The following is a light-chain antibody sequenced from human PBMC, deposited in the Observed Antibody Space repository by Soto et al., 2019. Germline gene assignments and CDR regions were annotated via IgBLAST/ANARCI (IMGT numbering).Light chain of an antibody. V-gene: IGLV1-44*01. Sequence: QSVLTQPHSVSGTPGQTVTISCSGSSSNIGSKSVQWYQQLPETAPKLLIYSNNQRPSGVPDRFSGSKSGTSASLAISGLQSEDEAHYYCGAWDDTLNVLVFGGGTQLTVL. CDR2: SNN. J-gene: IGLJ2*01. CDR3: GAWDDTLNVLV. CDR1: SSNIGSKS.